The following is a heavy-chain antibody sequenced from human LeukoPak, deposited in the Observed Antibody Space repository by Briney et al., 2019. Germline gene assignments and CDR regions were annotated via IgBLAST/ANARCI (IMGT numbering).Heavy chain of an antibody. J-gene: IGHJ4*02. V-gene: IGHV3-21*01. CDR1: GFTFSSYS. D-gene: IGHD1-26*01. CDR3: ARDSSGSYYPPRLGY. CDR2: ISSSSSYI. Sequence: GGSLRLSCAASGFTFSSYSMNWVRQAPGKGLEWVSSISSSSSYIYYADSVKGRFTISRDNAKNSLYLQMNSLRAEDTAVYYCARDSSGSYYPPRLGYWGQGTLVTVSS.